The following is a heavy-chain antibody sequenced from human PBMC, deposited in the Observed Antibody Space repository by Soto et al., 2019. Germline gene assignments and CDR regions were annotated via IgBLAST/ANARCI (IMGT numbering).Heavy chain of an antibody. V-gene: IGHV1-8*02. D-gene: IGHD5-12*01. CDR1: GYTFSSYD. J-gene: IGHJ6*02. Sequence: ASVKVSCKTSGYTFSSYDINWVRQATGQGLEWMGWMNPKNGNTGYAQKFQGRVTMTRDTSTTTAYMELSSLRSEDTAAYYCARGRGYSGDDHYYYFDMDVWGQGTTVTVSS. CDR3: ARGRGYSGDDHYYYFDMDV. CDR2: MNPKNGNT.